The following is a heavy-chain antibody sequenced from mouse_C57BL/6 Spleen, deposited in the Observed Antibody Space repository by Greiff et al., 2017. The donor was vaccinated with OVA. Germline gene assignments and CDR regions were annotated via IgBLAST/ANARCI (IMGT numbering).Heavy chain of an antibody. CDR1: GFTFSSYG. CDR2: ISSGGSYT. J-gene: IGHJ3*01. CDR3: TRSPFAY. Sequence: EVQLVESGGDLVKPGGSLKLSCAASGFTFSSYGMSWVRQTPDKRLEWVATISSGGSYTYYPDSVKGRFTISSDNAKNTLYLQMSSLKSEDTAMYYCTRSPFAYWGQGTLVTVSA. V-gene: IGHV5-6*01.